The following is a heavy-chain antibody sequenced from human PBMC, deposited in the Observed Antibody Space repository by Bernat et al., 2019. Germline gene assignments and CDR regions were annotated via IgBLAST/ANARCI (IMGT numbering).Heavy chain of an antibody. CDR1: GGSISSGGYY. V-gene: IGHV4-61*08. D-gene: IGHD5-12*01. CDR3: ARLVATGEYYYYGMDV. CDR2: IYYSGST. J-gene: IGHJ6*02. Sequence: QVQLQESGPGLVKPSQTLSLTCTVSGGSISSGGYYWSWIRQPPGKGLEWIGYIYYSGSTNYNPSLKSRVTISVDTSKNQFSLKLSSVTAADTAVYYCARLVATGEYYYYGMDVWGQGTTVTVSS.